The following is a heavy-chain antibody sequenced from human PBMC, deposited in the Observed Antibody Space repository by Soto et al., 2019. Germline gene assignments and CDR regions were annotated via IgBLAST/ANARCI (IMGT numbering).Heavy chain of an antibody. Sequence: SVKVSCKASGGTFSSYAISWVRQAPGQGLEWMGGIIPIFGTANYAQKFQGRVTITADESTSTAYMELSSLRSEDTAVYYCARDTVLRFLEWLFPRGYYYGMDVWGHETTVTVSS. J-gene: IGHJ6*02. D-gene: IGHD3-3*01. V-gene: IGHV1-69*13. CDR3: ARDTVLRFLEWLFPRGYYYGMDV. CDR1: GGTFSSYA. CDR2: IIPIFGTA.